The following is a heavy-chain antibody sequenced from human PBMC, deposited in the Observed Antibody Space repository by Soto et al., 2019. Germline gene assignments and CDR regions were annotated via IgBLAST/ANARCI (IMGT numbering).Heavy chain of an antibody. D-gene: IGHD3-10*01. V-gene: IGHV3-23*01. J-gene: IGHJ4*02. CDR3: AKAPSMATKPRFDY. CDR1: GFTFSSYA. Sequence: TGGSLRLSCAASGFTFSSYAMSWVRQAPGKGLEWVSAISGSGGSTYYADSVKGRFTISRDNSKNTLYLQMNSLRAEDTAVYYCAKAPSMATKPRFDYWGQGTLVTVSS. CDR2: ISGSGGST.